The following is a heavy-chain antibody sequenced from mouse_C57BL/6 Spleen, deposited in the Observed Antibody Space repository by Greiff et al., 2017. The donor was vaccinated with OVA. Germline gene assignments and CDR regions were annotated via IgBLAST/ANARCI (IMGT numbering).Heavy chain of an antibody. D-gene: IGHD2-5*01. V-gene: IGHV5-4*01. CDR2: ISDGGSYT. J-gene: IGHJ3*01. Sequence: EVHLVESGGGLVKPGGSLKLSCAASGFTFSSYAMSWVRQTPEKRLEWVATISDGGSYTYYPDNVKGRFTISRDNAKNNLYLQMSHLKSEDTAMYYCARDSNFPFAYWGQGTLVTVSA. CDR1: GFTFSSYA. CDR3: ARDSNFPFAY.